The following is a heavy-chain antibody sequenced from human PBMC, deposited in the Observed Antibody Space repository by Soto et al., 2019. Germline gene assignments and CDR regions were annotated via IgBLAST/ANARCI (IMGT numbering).Heavy chain of an antibody. CDR2: IGTAGDT. D-gene: IGHD2-15*01. J-gene: IGHJ4*02. CDR1: GFTFSNYD. CDR3: ARGRLISLYFFDY. V-gene: IGHV3-13*01. Sequence: EVQLVESGGGLVQPGGSLRLSCAASGFTFSNYDMHWVRQVTGNGLEWVSTIGTAGDTYYPGSVKGRFTISRENAKNSLYLPMNSLRAEDTAVYYCARGRLISLYFFDYWGQGTLVTVSS.